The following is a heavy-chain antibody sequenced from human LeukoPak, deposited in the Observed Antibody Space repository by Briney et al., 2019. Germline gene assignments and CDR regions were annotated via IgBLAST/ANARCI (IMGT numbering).Heavy chain of an antibody. Sequence: ASVKVSCKASGYTFTGYYMHWVRQAPGQGLEWMGWINPNSGGTNYAQKFQGRVTMTRDTSISTAYMELSRLRSDDTAVYYCARNPEHHYYDFWSGYYLGWFDPWGQGTLVTVSS. D-gene: IGHD3-3*01. J-gene: IGHJ5*02. CDR2: INPNSGGT. CDR3: ARNPEHHYYDFWSGYYLGWFDP. CDR1: GYTFTGYY. V-gene: IGHV1-2*02.